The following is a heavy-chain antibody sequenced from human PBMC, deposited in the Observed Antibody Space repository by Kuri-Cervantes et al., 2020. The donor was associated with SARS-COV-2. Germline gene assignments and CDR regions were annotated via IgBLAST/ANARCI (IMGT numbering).Heavy chain of an antibody. CDR2: IRYDGSNK. D-gene: IGHD3-3*01. J-gene: IGHJ6*02. V-gene: IGHV3-30*02. CDR3: ARIGGVPDYYYYGMDV. Sequence: GGSLRLSCAASGFTFSSYGMHWVRQAPGKGLEWVAFIRYDGSNKYYADSVKGRFTISRDNSKNTLYLQMNSLRSEDTAVYYCARIGGVPDYYYYGMDVWGQGTTVTVSS. CDR1: GFTFSSYG.